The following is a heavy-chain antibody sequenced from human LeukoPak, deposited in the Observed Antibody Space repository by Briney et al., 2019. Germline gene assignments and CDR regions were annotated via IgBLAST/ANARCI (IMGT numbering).Heavy chain of an antibody. J-gene: IGHJ4*02. CDR2: VNGNGGST. Sequence: GGSLRLSCATSGFSFSTYAMSWVRQAPGKGLEWVSGVNGNGGSTSYADSVKGRFTIFRDNSKNTVYLQMNSLRVEDTAVYYCAKSLYGGCDYWGQGTVVTVSS. CDR1: GFSFSTYA. CDR3: AKSLYGGCDY. D-gene: IGHD3-16*02. V-gene: IGHV3-23*01.